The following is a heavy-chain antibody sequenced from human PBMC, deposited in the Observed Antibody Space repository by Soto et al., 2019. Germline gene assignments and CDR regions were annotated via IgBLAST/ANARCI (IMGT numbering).Heavy chain of an antibody. J-gene: IGHJ6*02. CDR1: GGSISSSSYY. V-gene: IGHV4-39*01. D-gene: IGHD2-2*01. CDR3: ARYCGSTSCLRVGYYYYGMDV. CDR2: IYYSGST. Sequence: SETLSLTCTVSGGSISSSSYYWGWIRQPPGKGLEWIGSIYYSGSTYYNPSLKSRVTISVDTSKNQFSLKLSSVTAADTAVYYCARYCGSTSCLRVGYYYYGMDVWGQGTTVTVSS.